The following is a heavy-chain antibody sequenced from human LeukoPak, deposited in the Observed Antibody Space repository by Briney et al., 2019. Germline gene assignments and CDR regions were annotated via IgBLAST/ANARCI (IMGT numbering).Heavy chain of an antibody. D-gene: IGHD1-1*01. CDR3: ARDGNDVMDC. V-gene: IGHV1-18*01. CDR1: GYIFTKYG. CDR2: ISSYNDNA. Sequence: GASVKVSFQASGYIFTKYGISWVRQAPGQGLEWVGWISSYNDNAHYAQKFQGRVTMTTDTSTNKVYMELRSMRSDDTAMYYCARDGNDVMDCWGQGTLVTVSS. J-gene: IGHJ4*02.